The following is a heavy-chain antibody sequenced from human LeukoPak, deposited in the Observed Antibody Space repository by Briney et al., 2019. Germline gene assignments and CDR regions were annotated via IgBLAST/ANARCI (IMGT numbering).Heavy chain of an antibody. J-gene: IGHJ4*02. CDR2: IYHSGST. D-gene: IGHD3-10*01. CDR1: GGSISSSGYL. V-gene: IGHV4-39*07. CDR3: ARYGSGSYIDY. Sequence: PSETLSLTCTVFGGSISSSGYLWGWVRQPPGKGLEWIGEIYHSGSTNYNPSLKSRVTISVDKSKNQFSLELTSVTAADTAVYYCARYGSGSYIDYWGQGTLVTVSS.